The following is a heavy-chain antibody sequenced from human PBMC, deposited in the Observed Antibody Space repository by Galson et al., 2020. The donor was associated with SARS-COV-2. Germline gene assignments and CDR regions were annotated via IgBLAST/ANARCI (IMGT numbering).Heavy chain of an antibody. V-gene: IGHV1-8*01. Sequence: ASVKVSCKASGYTFTSYDINWVRQATGQGLEWMGWMNPNSGNTGYAQKFQGRVTMTRNTSISTAYMELSSLRSEDTAVYYCARGLRTTIFGVVLDYYYYYMDVWGKGTTVTVSS. D-gene: IGHD3-3*01. CDR2: MNPNSGNT. J-gene: IGHJ6*03. CDR3: ARGLRTTIFGVVLDYYYYYMDV. CDR1: GYTFTSYD.